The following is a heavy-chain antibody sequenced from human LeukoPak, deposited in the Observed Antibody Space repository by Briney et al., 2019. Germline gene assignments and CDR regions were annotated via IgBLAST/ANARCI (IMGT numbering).Heavy chain of an antibody. V-gene: IGHV3-48*03. D-gene: IGHD3-16*01. Sequence: PGGSLRLSCAASGFTFSSYEMNWVRQAPGKGLEWVSYISSSGSTRYCADSVKGRFTISRDNAKNSLYLQMNSLRAEDTAVYYCARPSFGDLNFEYWGQGTLVTVSS. J-gene: IGHJ4*02. CDR1: GFTFSSYE. CDR3: ARPSFGDLNFEY. CDR2: ISSSGSTR.